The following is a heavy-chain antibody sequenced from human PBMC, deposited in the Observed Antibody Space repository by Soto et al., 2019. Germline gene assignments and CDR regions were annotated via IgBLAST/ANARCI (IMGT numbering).Heavy chain of an antibody. D-gene: IGHD6-13*01. J-gene: IGHJ4*02. Sequence: XSVKVSCKASGYSFTNYGITLVRQAPGQGLEWMGWISPYIDDTNYAQKFQGRVTLTTDTSTSTAYMEVRSLRYEDTAVYFCARAPGIAAAGPHLVWGQGTLVTVSS. CDR3: ARAPGIAAAGPHLV. CDR1: GYSFTNYG. V-gene: IGHV1-18*01. CDR2: ISPYIDDT.